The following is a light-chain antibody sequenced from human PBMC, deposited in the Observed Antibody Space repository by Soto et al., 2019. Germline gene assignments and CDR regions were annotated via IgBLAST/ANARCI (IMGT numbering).Light chain of an antibody. V-gene: IGKV3-15*01. Sequence: MTQSPAALSLSTGERATLSCRASQSVSTNLAWYQQKPGQSPRLLIYGTSTRATDIPARFSGSGSGTEFTLTISSLQSEDSAVYYCHQYNFWPTFGQGTKVDIK. CDR1: QSVSTN. CDR3: HQYNFWPT. J-gene: IGKJ1*01. CDR2: GTS.